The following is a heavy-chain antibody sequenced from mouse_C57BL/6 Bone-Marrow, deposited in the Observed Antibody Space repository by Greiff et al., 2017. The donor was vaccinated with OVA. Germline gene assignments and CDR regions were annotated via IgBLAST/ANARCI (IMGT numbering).Heavy chain of an antibody. D-gene: IGHD2-1*01. CDR3: ARSGNGGNY. J-gene: IGHJ2*01. Sequence: VKLMESGAELVRPGTSVKVSCKASGYAFTNYLIEWVKQRPGQGLEWIGVINPGSGGTNYNEKFKGKATLTADKSSSTAYMQLSSLTSEDSAVYFCARSGNGGNYWGQGTTLTVSS. CDR1: GYAFTNYL. CDR2: INPGSGGT. V-gene: IGHV1-54*01.